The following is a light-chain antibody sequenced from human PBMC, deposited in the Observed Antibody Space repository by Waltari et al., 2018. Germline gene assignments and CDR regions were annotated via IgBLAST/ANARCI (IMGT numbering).Light chain of an antibody. CDR1: QDISNY. V-gene: IGKV1-33*01. CDR3: QRYDNLPIFA. J-gene: IGKJ3*01. Sequence: DIQMTQSPSSLYAYVGDRGIMTCQASQDISNYLNWYQQKPGKAPKLLIRDASNLETGVPTRFIGSQSRTDFTLTISSLQPEDVGTYYCQRYDNLPIFAFGPGTKVEIK. CDR2: DAS.